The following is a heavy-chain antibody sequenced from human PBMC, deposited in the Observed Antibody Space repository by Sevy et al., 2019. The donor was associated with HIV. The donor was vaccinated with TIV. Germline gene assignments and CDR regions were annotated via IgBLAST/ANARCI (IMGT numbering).Heavy chain of an antibody. D-gene: IGHD3-10*01. Sequence: GGSLRLSCAASGFTFSSHAMSWVRQAPGNGLEWVSAISGSGGSTYYADSVKGRFTISRDNSKNTLYLQMNSLRAEDTAVYYCAKNGGYYGSGDHDYWGQGTLVTVSS. CDR1: GFTFSSHA. J-gene: IGHJ4*02. CDR3: AKNGGYYGSGDHDY. CDR2: ISGSGGST. V-gene: IGHV3-23*01.